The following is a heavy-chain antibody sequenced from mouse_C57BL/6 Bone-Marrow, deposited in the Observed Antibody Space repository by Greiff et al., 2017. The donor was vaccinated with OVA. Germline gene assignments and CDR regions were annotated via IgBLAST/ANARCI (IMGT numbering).Heavy chain of an antibody. Sequence: EVQRVESGGGLVKPGGSLKLSCAASGFTFSSYAMSWVRQTPEKRLEWVATISAGGSYTYYPDNVKGRFTISRDNANNNLYLQMSHLKSEDTAMYYCARDGGSYYGSSSYFDVWGTGTTVTVSS. J-gene: IGHJ1*03. CDR1: GFTFSSYA. V-gene: IGHV5-4*01. CDR3: ARDGGSYYGSSSYFDV. CDR2: ISAGGSYT. D-gene: IGHD1-1*01.